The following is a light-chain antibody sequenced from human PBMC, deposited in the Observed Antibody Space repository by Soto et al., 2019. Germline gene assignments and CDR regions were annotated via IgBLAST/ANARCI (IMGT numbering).Light chain of an antibody. V-gene: IGKV1-9*01. CDR3: QQLNSYPRLFT. J-gene: IGKJ3*01. Sequence: DIQLTQSPSFLSASVGDRVTITCRASQGISSYLAWYQQKPGKAPKLLIYAASTLQSGVPSRFGGSGSGTEFTLTISSLQPEDFATYYCQQLNSYPRLFTFGPGTKVDIK. CDR1: QGISSY. CDR2: AAS.